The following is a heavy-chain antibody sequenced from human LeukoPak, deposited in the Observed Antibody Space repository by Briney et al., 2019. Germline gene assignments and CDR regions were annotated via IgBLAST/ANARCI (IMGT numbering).Heavy chain of an antibody. CDR2: IWYDGSNK. J-gene: IGHJ4*02. CDR3: AREDVLRYFMDY. Sequence: GGSLRLSCAASGFTFSSYGMHWVRQAPGKGLERVAVIWYDGSNKYYADSVKSRFTISRDNSKNTLYLQMNSLRAEDTAVYYCAREDVLRYFMDYWGQGTLVTVSS. V-gene: IGHV3-33*01. D-gene: IGHD3-9*01. CDR1: GFTFSSYG.